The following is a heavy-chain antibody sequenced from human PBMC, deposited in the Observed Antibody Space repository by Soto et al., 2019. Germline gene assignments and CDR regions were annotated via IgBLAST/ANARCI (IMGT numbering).Heavy chain of an antibody. CDR1: GGTFSSYA. Sequence: ASVKLSCKDSGGTFSSYAISWVRQAPGQGLEWMGWISAYNGNTNYAQKLQGRVTMTTDTSTSTAYMELRSLRSDDTAVYYCARDHSAVPAAIGWFDPWGQGTLVTVSS. V-gene: IGHV1-18*01. D-gene: IGHD2-2*02. J-gene: IGHJ5*02. CDR2: ISAYNGNT. CDR3: ARDHSAVPAAIGWFDP.